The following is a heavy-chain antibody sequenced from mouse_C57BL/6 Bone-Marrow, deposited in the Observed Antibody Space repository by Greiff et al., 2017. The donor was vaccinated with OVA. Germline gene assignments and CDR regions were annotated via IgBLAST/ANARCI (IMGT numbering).Heavy chain of an antibody. CDR2: IYPGNSDT. V-gene: IGHV1-5*01. Sequence: EVQLQQSGTVLARPGASVKMSCKTSGYTFTSYWMHWVKQRPGQGLEWIGAIYPGNSDTSYNQKFKGKAKLTAVTSASTAYMELSSLTNEDSAVYYCTSYYDYGDYYAMDYWGQGTSVTVSS. J-gene: IGHJ4*01. CDR1: GYTFTSYW. CDR3: TSYYDYGDYYAMDY. D-gene: IGHD2-4*01.